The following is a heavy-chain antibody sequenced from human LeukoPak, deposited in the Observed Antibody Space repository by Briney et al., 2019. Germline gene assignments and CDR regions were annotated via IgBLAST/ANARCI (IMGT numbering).Heavy chain of an antibody. J-gene: IGHJ4*02. CDR3: ARDRVRGNSNPFFDY. V-gene: IGHV4-61*01. D-gene: IGHD4-11*01. Sequence: PSETLSLTCTVSGGSVSSGTYYWSWIRQPPGKGLEWIGYIYYSGTTNYNPSLKSRVTISVDTSKNQFSLKLSSVTAADTAVYYCARDRVRGNSNPFFDYWGQGTLVTVSS. CDR2: IYYSGTT. CDR1: GGSVSSGTYY.